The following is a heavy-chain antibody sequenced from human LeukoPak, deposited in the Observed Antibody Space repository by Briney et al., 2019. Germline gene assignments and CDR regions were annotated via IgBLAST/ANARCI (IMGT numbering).Heavy chain of an antibody. CDR1: GFTLSTYG. Sequence: GGSLRLSCAGSGFTLSTYGMHWVRQAPGKGLEWVAVTSYDGSNKYYADSVKGRFSISRDNSKSTLYLQMNSLRTEDTAVYYCAKDSAGRYCSITSCNFFDYWGQGTLVTVSS. CDR3: AKDSAGRYCSITSCNFFDY. D-gene: IGHD2-2*01. J-gene: IGHJ4*02. V-gene: IGHV3-30*18. CDR2: TSYDGSNK.